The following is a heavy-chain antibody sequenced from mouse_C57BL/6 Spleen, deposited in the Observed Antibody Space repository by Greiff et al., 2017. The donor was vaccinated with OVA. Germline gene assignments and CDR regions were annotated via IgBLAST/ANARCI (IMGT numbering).Heavy chain of an antibody. CDR2: IDPSDSET. J-gene: IGHJ2*01. D-gene: IGHD2-1*01. CDR3: ARGNLLLPFDY. V-gene: IGHV1-52*01. CDR1: GYTFTSYW. Sequence: QVQLQQPGAELVRPGSSVKLSCKASGYTFTSYWMHWVKQRPIQGLEWIGNIDPSDSETHYNQKFKDKATLTVDKSSSTAYMQLSSLTSEDSAVYYCARGNLLLPFDYWGQGTTLTVSS.